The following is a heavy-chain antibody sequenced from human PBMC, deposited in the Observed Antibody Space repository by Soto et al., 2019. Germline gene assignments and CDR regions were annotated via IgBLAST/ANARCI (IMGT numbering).Heavy chain of an antibody. Sequence: GGSLRLSCAASGFTSSSYDMHWVRQATGKGLEWVSAIGTAGDTYYPGSVKGRFTISRENAKNSLYLQMNSLRAGDTAVYYCARVEYYYDSSGYYYRYWGQGTLVTVSS. J-gene: IGHJ4*02. CDR2: IGTAGDT. D-gene: IGHD3-22*01. CDR1: GFTSSSYD. CDR3: ARVEYYYDSSGYYYRY. V-gene: IGHV3-13*01.